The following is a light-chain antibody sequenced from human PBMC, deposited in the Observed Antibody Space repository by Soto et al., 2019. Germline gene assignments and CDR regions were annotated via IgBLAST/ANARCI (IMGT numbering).Light chain of an antibody. CDR3: HRDYSYRHT. V-gene: IGKV1-8*01. J-gene: IGKJ1*01. CDR1: QGISSY. Sequence: AIRMTQSPSSFSAATGDRVTITCRASQGISSYLAGYQQKPGKAPKLLIYAASTLQSGVPSRFSGSGSGTNFTRTISCLQSEDFATFYCHRDYSYRHTFGQGTRVEI. CDR2: AAS.